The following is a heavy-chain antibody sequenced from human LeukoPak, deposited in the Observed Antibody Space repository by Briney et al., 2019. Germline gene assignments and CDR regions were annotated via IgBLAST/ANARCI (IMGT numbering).Heavy chain of an antibody. Sequence: SETLSLTCTVSGGSISSFYWSWIRQPPGKELEWIGHIHHSGGTNYNPSLKSRVFISLDMSKNQFSLKLSSGTAADTAMYYCASGPEGRDYWGQGTLVTVSS. CDR3: ASGPEGRDY. V-gene: IGHV4-59*13. J-gene: IGHJ4*02. CDR2: IHHSGGT. D-gene: IGHD1-14*01. CDR1: GGSISSFY.